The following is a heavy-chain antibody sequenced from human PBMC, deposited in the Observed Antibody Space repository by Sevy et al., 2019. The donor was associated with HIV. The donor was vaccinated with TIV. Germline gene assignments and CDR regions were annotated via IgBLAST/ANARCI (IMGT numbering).Heavy chain of an antibody. CDR3: ARTTVTTLSSARNNWFDP. Sequence: SETLSLTCTVSGDSINNGDYYWSWIRQHPGKGLEWIRKIYHTGTTYYNPSLKSRLRISVERSENTLSLSLRSVTAADTAVYYCARTTVTTLSSARNNWFDPWGQGTLVTVSS. V-gene: IGHV4-31*03. D-gene: IGHD4-4*01. J-gene: IGHJ5*02. CDR2: IYHTGTT. CDR1: GDSINNGDYY.